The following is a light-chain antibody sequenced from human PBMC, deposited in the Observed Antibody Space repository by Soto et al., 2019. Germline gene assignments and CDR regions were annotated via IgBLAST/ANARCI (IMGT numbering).Light chain of an antibody. CDR2: KAS. CDR3: QQYYDYSWT. J-gene: IGKJ1*01. CDR1: QNIGDC. V-gene: IGKV1-5*03. Sequence: DVQMTQSPPTLSASVGDRVTITCRASQNIGDCLAWFQQKPGRAPKLLIYKASNLESGVPSTFSGSASGTEFTLTISSLQPADFATYYCQQYYDYSWTFGQGTKVDIK.